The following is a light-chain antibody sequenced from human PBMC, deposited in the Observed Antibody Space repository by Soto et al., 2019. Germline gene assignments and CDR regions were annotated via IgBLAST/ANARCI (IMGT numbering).Light chain of an antibody. J-gene: IGLJ2*01. CDR3: SSYSSSSARDVI. CDR2: EVT. V-gene: IGLV2-14*01. Sequence: QSVLAQPASVSGSPGQSITISCAGTNRDVGGYNYVSWYQQYPGKAPKLIIYEVTYRPSGVSNRFSGSKSGNTASLTISGLQAEDEADYYCSSYSSSSARDVIFGGGTKLTVL. CDR1: NRDVGGYNY.